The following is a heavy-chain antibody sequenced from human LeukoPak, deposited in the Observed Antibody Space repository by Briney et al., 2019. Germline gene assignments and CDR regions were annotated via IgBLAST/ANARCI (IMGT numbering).Heavy chain of an antibody. J-gene: IGHJ6*03. V-gene: IGHV3-30*02. CDR3: ARGIRYCSGGSCYGTRLGYYYYMDV. Sequence: GGSLRLSCAASGFTFSSYGMHWVRQAPGKGLEWVAFIRYDGSNKYYADSVKGRFTISRDNSKNTLYLQMNSLRAEDTAVYYCARGIRYCSGGSCYGTRLGYYYYMDVWGKGTTVTVSS. D-gene: IGHD2-15*01. CDR2: IRYDGSNK. CDR1: GFTFSSYG.